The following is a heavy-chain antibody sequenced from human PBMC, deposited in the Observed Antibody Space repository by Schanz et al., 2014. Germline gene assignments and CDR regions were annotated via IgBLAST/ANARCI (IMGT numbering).Heavy chain of an antibody. CDR1: GITFSSHS. CDR2: ITYNGGTI. D-gene: IGHD6-13*01. J-gene: IGHJ4*02. Sequence: EVHLVESGGGLVQPGGSLRLSCAASGITFSSHSFNWVRQAPGKGLEWISYITYNGGTIYYADSVKGRFTISRDNAKNSLYLEMNSLRAEDTAVYYCAKSQGSSFDSWGQGTLXTVSS. CDR3: AKSQGSSFDS. V-gene: IGHV3-48*01.